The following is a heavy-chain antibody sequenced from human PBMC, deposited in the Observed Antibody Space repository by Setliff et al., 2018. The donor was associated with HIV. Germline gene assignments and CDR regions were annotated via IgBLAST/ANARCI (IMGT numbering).Heavy chain of an antibody. CDR1: DDSFSNYD. J-gene: IGHJ4*02. V-gene: IGHV4-4*09. CDR2: ISSSGTT. Sequence: SETLSLTCVVSDDSFSNYDWTWIRQSPGKALEWIGYISSSGTTTYNPSLRSRVTISIKTSNTRFSLWLRSATAADTATYFCARLGRAIDDGGSSLRLDFWGQGMLVTVSS. D-gene: IGHD2-21*01. CDR3: ARLGRAIDDGGSSLRLDF.